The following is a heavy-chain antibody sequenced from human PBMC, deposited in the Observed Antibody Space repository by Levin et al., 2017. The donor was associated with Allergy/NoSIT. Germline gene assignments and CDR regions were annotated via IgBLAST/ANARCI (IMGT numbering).Heavy chain of an antibody. Sequence: GGSLRLSCKGSGYSFPSYWIGWVRQMPGKGLEWMGIIYPGDSDTRYTPSFQGQVTISVDKSISTAYLHWSSLKASDTAMYYCAIRGAAGDSFGYYFDYWGQGTLVTVSS. J-gene: IGHJ4*02. CDR1: GYSFPSYW. CDR2: IYPGDSDT. V-gene: IGHV5-51*01. D-gene: IGHD2-21*02. CDR3: AIRGAAGDSFGYYFDY.